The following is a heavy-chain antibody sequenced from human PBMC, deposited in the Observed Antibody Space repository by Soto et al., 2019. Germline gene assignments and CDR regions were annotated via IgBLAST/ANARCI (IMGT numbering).Heavy chain of an antibody. Sequence: PSETLSLTCAVYGGSFSGYYWSWIRQPPGKGLEWIGEINHSGSTNYNPSLKSRVTISVDTSKNQFSLKLSSATAADTAVYYCARDRLGGCSSTSCRNRFDYWGQGTLVTVSS. V-gene: IGHV4-34*01. CDR1: GGSFSGYY. CDR2: INHSGST. J-gene: IGHJ4*02. D-gene: IGHD2-2*01. CDR3: ARDRLGGCSSTSCRNRFDY.